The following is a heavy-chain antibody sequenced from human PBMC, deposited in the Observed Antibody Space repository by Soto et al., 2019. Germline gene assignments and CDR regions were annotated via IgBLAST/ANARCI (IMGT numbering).Heavy chain of an antibody. CDR1: GFTFSNNG. CDR3: AMDLYGGSSRFDY. J-gene: IGHJ4*02. D-gene: IGHD2-15*01. Sequence: QVQLVESGGGVVQPGRCLRLSCAASGFTFSNNGIHWVRQAPGKGLEWVAVISSDGINKYYADSVKGRSTISRDNSKNTLFLQMNRLRVEDTAVYYCAMDLYGGSSRFDYWGQGTLVTVSS. CDR2: ISSDGINK. V-gene: IGHV3-30*03.